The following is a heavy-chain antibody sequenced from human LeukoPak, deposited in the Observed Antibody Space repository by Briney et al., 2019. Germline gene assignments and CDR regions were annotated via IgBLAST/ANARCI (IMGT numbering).Heavy chain of an antibody. CDR2: ISYDGSNK. Sequence: GRSLRLSCAASGFTFSSYGMHWVRQAPGKGQEWVAVISYDGSNKYYADSVKGQFTISRDNSKNTLYLQMNSLRAEDTAVYYCAKGYYYGSGSYYPPFDPWGQGTLVTVSS. D-gene: IGHD3-10*01. J-gene: IGHJ5*02. V-gene: IGHV3-30*18. CDR1: GFTFSSYG. CDR3: AKGYYYGSGSYYPPFDP.